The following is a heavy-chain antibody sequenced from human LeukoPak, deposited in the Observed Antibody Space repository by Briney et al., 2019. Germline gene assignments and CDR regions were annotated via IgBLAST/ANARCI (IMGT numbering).Heavy chain of an antibody. D-gene: IGHD6-6*01. CDR3: AGSSRYYYGMDV. CDR2: IYTSGST. V-gene: IGHV4-61*02. CDR1: GGSISSSSYY. Sequence: SETLSLTCTVSGGSISSSSYYWSWIRQPAGKGLEWIGRIYTSGSTNYNPSLKSRVTISVDTSKNQFSLKLSSVTAADTAVYYCAGSSRYYYGMDVWGQGTTVTVSS. J-gene: IGHJ6*02.